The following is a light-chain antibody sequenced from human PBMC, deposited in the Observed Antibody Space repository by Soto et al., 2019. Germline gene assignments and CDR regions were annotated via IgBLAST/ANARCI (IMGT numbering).Light chain of an antibody. V-gene: IGLV1-40*01. CDR3: QSYGSSLSGVV. CDR2: GNS. J-gene: IGLJ2*01. Sequence: QSVLTQPLSVYGAPGQRVTISCTGSSSNIGSGYHVHWYQQLPGTAPKLLIFGNSNRPSGVPDRFSGSKSGTSAALAITGLQAEDEADYYCQSYGSSLSGVVFGGGTKLTVL. CDR1: SSNIGSGYH.